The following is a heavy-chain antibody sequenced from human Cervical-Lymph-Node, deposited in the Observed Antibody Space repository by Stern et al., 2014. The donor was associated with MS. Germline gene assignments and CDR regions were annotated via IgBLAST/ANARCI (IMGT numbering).Heavy chain of an antibody. CDR1: GFTFTTYA. Sequence: QLVQSGGGVVQPGRSLRLSCAASGFTFTTYAMNWVRQAPGKGLEWVAVISYDGSTKYYADSVKGRFTISRDNSKNTLYMQMNSLRAEDTAVYYCARGYTFQIFDYWGQGTLVTVSS. V-gene: IGHV3-30*04. CDR3: ARGYTFQIFDY. CDR2: ISYDGSTK. J-gene: IGHJ4*02. D-gene: IGHD5-24*01.